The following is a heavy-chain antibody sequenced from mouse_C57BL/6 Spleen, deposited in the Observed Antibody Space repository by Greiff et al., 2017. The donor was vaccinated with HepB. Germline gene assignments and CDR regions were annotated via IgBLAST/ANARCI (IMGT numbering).Heavy chain of an antibody. CDR3: ARRGDYSISYYYAMDY. V-gene: IGHV1-80*01. Sequence: QVQLQQSGAELVKPGASVKISCKASGYAFSSYWMNWVKQRPGKGLEWIGQIYPGDGDTNYNGKFKGKATLTADKSSSTAYMQLSSLTSEDSAVYFCARRGDYSISYYYAMDYWGQGTSVTVSS. D-gene: IGHD2-5*01. CDR2: IYPGDGDT. J-gene: IGHJ4*01. CDR1: GYAFSSYW.